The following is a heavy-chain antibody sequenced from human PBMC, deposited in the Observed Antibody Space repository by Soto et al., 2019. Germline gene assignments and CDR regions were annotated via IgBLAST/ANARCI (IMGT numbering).Heavy chain of an antibody. J-gene: IGHJ4*02. V-gene: IGHV4-61*08. CDR2: IYYSGST. Sequence: SETLSLTCAGSGGSISSGGYSWSWIRQPPGKGLEWIGYIYYSGSTNYNPSLKSRVTISVDTSKNQFSLKLSSVTAADTAVYYCARSDGRYWGQGTLVTVSS. CDR1: GGSISSGGYS. CDR3: ARSDGRY.